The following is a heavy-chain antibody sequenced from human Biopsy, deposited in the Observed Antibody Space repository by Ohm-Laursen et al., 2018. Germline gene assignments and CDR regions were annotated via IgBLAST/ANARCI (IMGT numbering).Heavy chain of an antibody. CDR3: ARNTGWYGDLYYFDY. J-gene: IGHJ4*02. Sequence: VSSVKVSCKASGYSFTSYYMHWVRQAPGQGLEWTGMINPSGSTTSYPQIFQGRVTMTRDTSKSTVYMELSSLRSADTAVYFCARNTGWYGDLYYFDYWGQGTLVIVSS. V-gene: IGHV1-46*01. CDR2: INPSGSTT. D-gene: IGHD6-19*01. CDR1: GYSFTSYY.